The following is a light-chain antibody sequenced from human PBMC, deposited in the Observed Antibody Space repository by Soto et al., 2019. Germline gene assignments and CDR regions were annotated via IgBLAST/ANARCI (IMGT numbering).Light chain of an antibody. V-gene: IGLV2-18*01. J-gene: IGLJ1*01. CDR2: DVN. CDR3: SVYSSNGSLI. CDR1: TTDIDNYDS. Sequence: QSVLTQPPSVSGSPGQSVTISCTATTTDIDNYDSVSWYQQAPGTAPKLIIYDVNNRPSGAPDRVSGSTSGNTASLPISGLQAEDDTDYFCSVYSSNGSLIFGPGTKGTVL.